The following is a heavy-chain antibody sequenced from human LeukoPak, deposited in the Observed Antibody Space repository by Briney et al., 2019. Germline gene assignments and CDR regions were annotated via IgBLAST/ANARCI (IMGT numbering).Heavy chain of an antibody. V-gene: IGHV3-21*06. CDR2: ITSVSSSI. D-gene: IGHD1/OR15-1a*01. CDR3: ARVKAGATLENFYYSYVDV. J-gene: IGHJ6*03. CDR1: GFAFSTYS. Sequence: GGSLRLSCAASGFAFSTYSMNWVRQAPGKGLEWVSSITSVSSSIKYADSLKGRFTISRDNAKNLLYLQMNSLRAEDTAVYFCARVKAGATLENFYYSYVDVWGKGTTVTVSS.